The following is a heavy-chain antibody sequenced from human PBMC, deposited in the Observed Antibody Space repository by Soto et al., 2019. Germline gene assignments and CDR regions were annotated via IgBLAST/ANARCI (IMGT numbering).Heavy chain of an antibody. CDR2: IYYSGST. V-gene: IGHV4-30-4*01. D-gene: IGHD3-22*01. J-gene: IGHJ4*02. Sequence: SETLSLTCTVSGGSISSGDYYWSWIRQPPGKGLEWIGYIYYSGSTYYNPSLKSRVTISVDTSENQFSLKLSSVTAADTAVYYCARGAVDKSLDYWGQGTLVTVSS. CDR3: ARGAVDKSLDY. CDR1: GGSISSGDYY.